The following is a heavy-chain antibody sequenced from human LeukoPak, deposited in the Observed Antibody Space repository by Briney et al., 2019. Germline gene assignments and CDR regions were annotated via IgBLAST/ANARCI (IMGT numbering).Heavy chain of an antibody. Sequence: MTGGSRRLSCAASGFTFSNAWMNWVRQAPGKGLEWVGRIKSKTDGGTTDYAAPVKGRFTISRDDSKNTLYLQMNSLKTEDTAVYYCTTIVGATPDAFDIWGQGTMVTVSS. D-gene: IGHD1-26*01. CDR3: TTIVGATPDAFDI. J-gene: IGHJ3*02. V-gene: IGHV3-15*07. CDR1: GFTFSNAW. CDR2: IKSKTDGGTT.